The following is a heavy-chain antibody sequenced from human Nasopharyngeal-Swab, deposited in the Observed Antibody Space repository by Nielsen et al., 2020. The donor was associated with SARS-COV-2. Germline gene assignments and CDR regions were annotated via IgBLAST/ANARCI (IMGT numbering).Heavy chain of an antibody. Sequence: GESLKISCAASGFTFSSYAMHWVRQAPGKGLEWVAVISYDGSNKYCADSVKGRFTISRDNSKNTLYLQMNSLRAEDTAVYYCARGLPPMDVWGQGTTVTVSS. CDR3: ARGLPPMDV. V-gene: IGHV3-30-3*01. CDR1: GFTFSSYA. J-gene: IGHJ6*02. CDR2: ISYDGSNK.